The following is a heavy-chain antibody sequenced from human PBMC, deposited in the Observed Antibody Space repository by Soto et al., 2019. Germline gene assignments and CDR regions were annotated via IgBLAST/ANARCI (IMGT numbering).Heavy chain of an antibody. CDR3: ARDRSPSGSSWYWEDAFDI. CDR1: GGSISSGGYY. Sequence: SETLSLTCTVSGGSISSGGYYWSWIRQHPGKGLEWIGYIYYSGSTYYNPSLKSRVTISVDTSKNQFSLKLSSVTAADTAVYYCARDRSPSGSSWYWEDAFDIWGQGTMVTVSS. D-gene: IGHD6-13*01. J-gene: IGHJ3*02. V-gene: IGHV4-31*03. CDR2: IYYSGST.